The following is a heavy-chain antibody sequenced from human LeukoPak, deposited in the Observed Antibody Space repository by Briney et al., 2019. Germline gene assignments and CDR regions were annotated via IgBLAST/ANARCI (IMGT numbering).Heavy chain of an antibody. CDR3: AKSNGYGLIDI. J-gene: IGHJ3*02. CDR2: ISGSGHNT. V-gene: IGHV3-23*01. CDR1: GITFNNYG. D-gene: IGHD3-22*01. Sequence: GSLRPSCAASGITFNNYGLNLVRQAPRKGLELVPAISGSGHNTYYADSVKGRFTISRDNSKNTLYLQMNSLRAEDTAVFYCAKSNGYGLIDIWGQGTMVTVSS.